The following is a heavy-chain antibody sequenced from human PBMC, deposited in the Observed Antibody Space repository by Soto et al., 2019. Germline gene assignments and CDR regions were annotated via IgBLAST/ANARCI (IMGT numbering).Heavy chain of an antibody. CDR2: VYYSGGA. D-gene: IGHD2-15*01. V-gene: IGHV4-39*01. Sequence: SETLSLTCAVSGGSIHNSHSFWGWIRQPPGKGLEFIGSVYYSGGAYYNPSLESRVTISVDTSKNQLSLRMKSVTAADTAVYYCARVVDGANRHTDFDSWGRGTLVTVSS. CDR1: GGSIHNSHSF. J-gene: IGHJ4*02. CDR3: ARVVDGANRHTDFDS.